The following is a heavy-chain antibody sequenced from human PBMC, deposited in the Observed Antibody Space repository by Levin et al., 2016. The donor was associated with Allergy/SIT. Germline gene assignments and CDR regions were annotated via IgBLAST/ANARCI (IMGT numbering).Heavy chain of an antibody. V-gene: IGHV4-4*02. CDR2: IYHSGST. J-gene: IGHJ3*02. CDR3: ARDSRAIFGVVIPENAFDI. D-gene: IGHD3-3*01. Sequence: SETLSLTCVVSGGSISSSHWWSWVRQPPGQGLEWIGEIYHSGSTNYNPSLESRVTISVDKSKNQFSLKMSSMTAADTAVYYCARDSRAIFGVVIPENAFDIWGQGTMVTVSS. CDR1: GGSISSSHW.